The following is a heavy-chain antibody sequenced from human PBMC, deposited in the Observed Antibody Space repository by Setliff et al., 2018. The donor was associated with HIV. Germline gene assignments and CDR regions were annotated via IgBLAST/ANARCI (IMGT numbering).Heavy chain of an antibody. Sequence: PSETLSLTCTVSGDSISSYSWNWIRQSPGGGLEWIGFIFSSGSTKYNPSLQSRVTMSIDTSKNQFSLRLSSVTAADTAVYYCARAGGGGRWLHLSYWCFDLWGRGTLVTVSS. V-gene: IGHV4-59*01. CDR2: IFSSGST. CDR1: GDSISSYS. CDR3: ARAGGGGRWLHLSYWCFDL. D-gene: IGHD3-16*01. J-gene: IGHJ2*01.